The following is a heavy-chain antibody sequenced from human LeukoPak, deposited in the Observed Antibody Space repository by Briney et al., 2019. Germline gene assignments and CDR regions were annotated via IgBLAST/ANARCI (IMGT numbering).Heavy chain of an antibody. V-gene: IGHV1-46*01. Sequence: ASVKVSCKASGYTFTSHAMNWVRQAPGQGLEWMGIINPSGGSTSYAQKFQGRVTMTRDTSTSTVYMELSSLRSEDTAVYYCARVNDDDSSGYYYVDYWGQGTLVTVSS. CDR1: GYTFTSHA. J-gene: IGHJ4*02. D-gene: IGHD3-22*01. CDR2: INPSGGST. CDR3: ARVNDDDSSGYYYVDY.